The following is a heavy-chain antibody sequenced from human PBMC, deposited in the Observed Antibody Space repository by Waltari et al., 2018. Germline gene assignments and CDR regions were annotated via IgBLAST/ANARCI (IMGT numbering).Heavy chain of an antibody. J-gene: IGHJ4*02. D-gene: IGHD2-15*01. CDR3: ASGPDHGDF. V-gene: IGHV3-7*01. CDR1: GFIFSDYW. CDR2: KTQAGNVR. Sequence: EEQLVESGGGLVPPGGSLRLSCSAAGFIFSDYWLTWVRQAPGKGLVWVANKTQAGNVRIYLDSVRGRFTISRDNPDNSLFLHMANLRVEDTAVYYCASGPDHGDFWGQGTLVTVSS.